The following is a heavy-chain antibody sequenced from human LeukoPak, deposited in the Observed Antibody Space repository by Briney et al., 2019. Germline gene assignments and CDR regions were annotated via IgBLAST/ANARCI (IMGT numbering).Heavy chain of an antibody. Sequence: GGSLRLSCAASGFTFSSYSMNWVRQAPGKGLEWVSYISSSGSTIYYADSVKGRFTISRDNAKNSLYLQMNSLRAEDTAVYYCATTLAQDAFDIWGQGTMVTVSS. V-gene: IGHV3-48*04. J-gene: IGHJ3*02. CDR1: GFTFSSYS. CDR3: ATTLAQDAFDI. CDR2: ISSSGSTI.